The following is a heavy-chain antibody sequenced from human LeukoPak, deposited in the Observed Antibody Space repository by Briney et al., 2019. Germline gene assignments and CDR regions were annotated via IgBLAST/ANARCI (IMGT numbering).Heavy chain of an antibody. D-gene: IGHD3-10*01. CDR2: IYYSGST. CDR3: ARGGGYYGSGSHFDY. V-gene: IGHV4-59*01. J-gene: IGHJ4*02. CDR1: GGSISSYY. Sequence: SETLSLTCTVSGGSISSYYWSWIRQPPGKGLEWIGYIYYSGSTNYNPSLKSRVTISVDASKNQFSLKLSSVTAADTAVYYCARGGGYYGSGSHFDYWGQGTLVTVSS.